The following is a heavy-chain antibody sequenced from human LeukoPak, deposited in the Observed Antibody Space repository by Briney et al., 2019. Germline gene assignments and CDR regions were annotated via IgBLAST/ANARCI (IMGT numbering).Heavy chain of an antibody. V-gene: IGHV3-64D*06. CDR1: GFTFSSYA. Sequence: PGESLRLSCSASGFTFSSYAMHWVRQAPGKGLEYVSAISSNGGSTYYADSVKGRFTISRDNSKNTLYLQMSSLRAEDTAVYYCVKGGDELTYYFDYWGQGTLVTVSS. D-gene: IGHD3-10*01. CDR2: ISSNGGST. J-gene: IGHJ4*02. CDR3: VKGGDELTYYFDY.